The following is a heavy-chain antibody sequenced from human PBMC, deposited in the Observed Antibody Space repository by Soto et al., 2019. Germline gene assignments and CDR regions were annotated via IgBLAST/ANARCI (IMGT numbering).Heavy chain of an antibody. CDR2: IKQDGSEK. CDR1: GFTFSSYW. V-gene: IGHV3-7*03. J-gene: IGHJ4*02. CDR3: AREISSGWTMYYFDY. Sequence: GGSLRLSCAASGFTFSSYWMSWVRQAPGKGLEWVANIKQDGSEKYYVDSVKGRFTISRDNAKNSLYLQMNSLRAEDTAVYYCAREISSGWTMYYFDYWGQGTLVTVSS. D-gene: IGHD6-19*01.